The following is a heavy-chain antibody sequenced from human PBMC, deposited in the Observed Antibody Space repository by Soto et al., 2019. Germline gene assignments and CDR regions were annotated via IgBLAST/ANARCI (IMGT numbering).Heavy chain of an antibody. D-gene: IGHD3-10*01. J-gene: IGHJ6*02. CDR2: IYYSGST. CDR1: GGSISSGGYY. Sequence: SETLSLTCTVSGGSISSGGYYWSWVRQHPGKGLEWIGYIYYSGSTYYNPSLKSRVTISVDTSKNQFSLKLSSVTAADTAVYYCARAGSGSYQYYYYGMDVWGQGTTVTVSS. V-gene: IGHV4-31*03. CDR3: ARAGSGSYQYYYYGMDV.